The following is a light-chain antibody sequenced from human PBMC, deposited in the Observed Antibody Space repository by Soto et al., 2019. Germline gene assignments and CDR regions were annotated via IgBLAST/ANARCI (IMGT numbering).Light chain of an antibody. CDR3: QQRYSVPYT. V-gene: IGKV1-39*01. Sequence: DIQMTQSPPSLSASVGDRVTITCRASQSINSYLNWYQQKPGKAPDLLIYVASSLQSGVPSRFSGNGSGTDFTLTISSLQPEDSATYYCQQRYSVPYTFGQGTKMEIK. CDR2: VAS. J-gene: IGKJ2*01. CDR1: QSINSY.